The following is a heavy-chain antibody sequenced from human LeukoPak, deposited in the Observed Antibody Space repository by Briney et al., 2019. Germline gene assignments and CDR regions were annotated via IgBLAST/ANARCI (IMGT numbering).Heavy chain of an antibody. CDR3: ARHDDLRYYFDY. J-gene: IGHJ4*02. V-gene: IGHV4-39*01. CDR2: IYYSGST. Sequence: PSETLSLTCTVSGGSISSSSYYWGWIRQPPGKGLEWIGSIYYSGSTYYNPSLKSRVTISVDTSKNQFSLKLSSVTAADTAVYYCARHDDLRYYFDYWGQGTLVTVSS. CDR1: GGSISSSSYY.